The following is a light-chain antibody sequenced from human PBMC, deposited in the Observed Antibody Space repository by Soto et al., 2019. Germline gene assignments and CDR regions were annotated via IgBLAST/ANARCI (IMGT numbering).Light chain of an antibody. CDR2: SAS. CDR1: QPISNY. J-gene: IGKJ4*01. CDR3: LQLNRYPLT. V-gene: IGKV1-9*01. Sequence: DIQLTQSPSFLSASVGDRVTITCRASQPISNYLAWYQQKPGKAPELLIYSASTLQSGVPSRFSGSGGGSWTEFSLTIRALQPDDFATYYCLQLNRYPLTFXGGTKADIK.